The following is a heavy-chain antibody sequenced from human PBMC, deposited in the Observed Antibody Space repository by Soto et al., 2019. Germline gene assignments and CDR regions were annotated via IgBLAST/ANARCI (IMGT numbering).Heavy chain of an antibody. CDR2: ISGSGGTT. D-gene: IGHD5-12*01. CDR3: AREGRGYSGYDLYYFDY. Sequence: GGSLRLSCVASGFTFSSYALNWVRQAPGKGLEWVSDISGSGGTTYYADSVKGRFTISRDNAKNTLYLQMNSLRAEDTAVYYCAREGRGYSGYDLYYFDYWGQGTLVTVSS. J-gene: IGHJ4*02. V-gene: IGHV3-23*01. CDR1: GFTFSSYA.